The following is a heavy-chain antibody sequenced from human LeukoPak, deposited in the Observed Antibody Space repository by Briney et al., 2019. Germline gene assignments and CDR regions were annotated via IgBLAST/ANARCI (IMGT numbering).Heavy chain of an antibody. CDR3: AKDDGGATWGYYFDY. Sequence: GGSLRLSCAASGFTFSSYAMHWVRQAPGKGLEWVAVISYDGSNKYYADSVKGRFTISRDCSKNTLFLQMNSLRAEDTAVYYCAKDDGGATWGYYFDYWGQGTLVTVSS. CDR2: ISYDGSNK. J-gene: IGHJ4*02. CDR1: GFTFSSYA. D-gene: IGHD3-16*01. V-gene: IGHV3-30-3*01.